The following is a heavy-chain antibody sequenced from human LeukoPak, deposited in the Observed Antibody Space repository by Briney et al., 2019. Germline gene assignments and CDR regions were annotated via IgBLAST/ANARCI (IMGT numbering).Heavy chain of an antibody. J-gene: IGHJ3*02. CDR3: ARCEVVVAATLRGAFDI. Sequence: GASVKVSCKASGYTFTSYDINCVRQATGQGLEWMGWINPNSGNTGYAQKFQGRVTMTRNTSISTAYMELSSLRSEDTAVYCCARCEVVVAATLRGAFDIWGQGTMVTVSS. CDR1: GYTFTSYD. CDR2: INPNSGNT. V-gene: IGHV1-8*01. D-gene: IGHD2-15*01.